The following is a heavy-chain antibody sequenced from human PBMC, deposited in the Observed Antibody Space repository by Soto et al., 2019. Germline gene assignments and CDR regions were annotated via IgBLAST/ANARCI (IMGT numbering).Heavy chain of an antibody. CDR3: ARGPVIVGATYAFDI. CDR1: GGSISSYY. CDR2: IYYSGST. J-gene: IGHJ3*02. Sequence: QVQLQESGPGLVKPSETLSLTCTVSGGSISSYYWSWIRQPPGKGLEWIGYIYYSGSTNYNPSLQSRGTIXVYTSXXQFSLKLSSVTAADTAVYYCARGPVIVGATYAFDIWGQGTMVTVSS. D-gene: IGHD1-26*01. V-gene: IGHV4-59*01.